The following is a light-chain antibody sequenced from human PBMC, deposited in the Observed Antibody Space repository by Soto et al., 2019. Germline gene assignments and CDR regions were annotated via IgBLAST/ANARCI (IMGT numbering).Light chain of an antibody. Sequence: SYELTQPPSVSVAPGKTARITCGGNNIGSKGVHWYQQKPGQAPVLVIYFDRERPSGIPERFTGSNSGNTATLTISRVEAGDEADYYCQVWDSKGVFGGGTKLPVL. CDR2: FDR. V-gene: IGLV3-21*04. J-gene: IGLJ3*02. CDR3: QVWDSKGV. CDR1: NIGSKG.